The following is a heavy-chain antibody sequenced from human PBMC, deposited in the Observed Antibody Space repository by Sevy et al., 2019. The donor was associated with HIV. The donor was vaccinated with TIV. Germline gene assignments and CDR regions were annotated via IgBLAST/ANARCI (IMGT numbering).Heavy chain of an antibody. V-gene: IGHV4-4*07. CDR3: ARGVYYGSGSRSTYYYYYGMDV. J-gene: IGHJ6*02. Sequence: SETLSLTCTVSGGSISSYYWSWIRQPAGKGLEWIGRIYTSGSTNYNPSLKSRVTMPVDTSKNQFSLKLSSVTAADTAVYYCARGVYYGSGSRSTYYYYYGMDVWGQGTTVTVSS. D-gene: IGHD3-10*01. CDR2: IYTSGST. CDR1: GGSISSYY.